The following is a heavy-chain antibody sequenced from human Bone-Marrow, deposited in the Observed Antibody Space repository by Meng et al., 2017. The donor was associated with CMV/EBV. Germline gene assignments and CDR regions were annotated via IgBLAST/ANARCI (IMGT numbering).Heavy chain of an antibody. CDR3: ARKPGTLYYYYGMDV. V-gene: IGHV3-7*01. J-gene: IGHJ6*02. CDR2: INQDGSEK. Sequence: GESLKISCAASGFTFSSSWMSWVRQAPGKGLECVANINQDGSEKYYVDSVKGRFTISRDNTKNSLYLQMNSLRAEDTAVYYCARKPGTLYYYYGMDVWGQGPTVTVYS. CDR1: GFTFSSSW. D-gene: IGHD1-14*01.